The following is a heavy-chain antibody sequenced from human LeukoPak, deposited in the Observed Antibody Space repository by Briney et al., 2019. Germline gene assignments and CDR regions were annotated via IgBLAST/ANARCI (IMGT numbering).Heavy chain of an antibody. V-gene: IGHV4-34*01. CDR2: INHSGST. CDR1: GGSFSGYY. J-gene: IGHJ6*02. CDR3: ARGKYSSGWFDCYYGMDV. D-gene: IGHD6-19*01. Sequence: SETLSLTCAVYGGSFSGYYWSWIRQPPGNGLEWIGEINHSGSTNYNPSLKSRVTISVDTSKNQFSLKLRSVTAADTAVYYCARGKYSSGWFDCYYGMDVWGQGTTVTVSS.